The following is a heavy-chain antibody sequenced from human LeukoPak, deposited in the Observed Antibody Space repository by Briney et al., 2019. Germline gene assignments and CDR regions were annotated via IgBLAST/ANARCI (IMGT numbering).Heavy chain of an antibody. V-gene: IGHV1-18*01. J-gene: IGHJ5*02. CDR2: ISVSNGNT. CDR3: ARVVVAAAAGTDWFDP. CDR1: GYSFTNDG. D-gene: IGHD6-13*01. Sequence: ASVKVSCKTSGYSFTNDGITWVRQAPGQGLEWMGWISVSNGNTQYAERLQGRVTMTTDTSTTTAYMELSSLKSDGTAIYYCARVVVAAAAGTDWFDPWGQGTLVTVS.